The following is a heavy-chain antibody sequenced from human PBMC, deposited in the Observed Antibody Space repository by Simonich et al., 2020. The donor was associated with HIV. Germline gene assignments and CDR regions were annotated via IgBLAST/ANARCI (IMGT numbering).Heavy chain of an antibody. CDR1: GYSISSGYY. CDR2: IYHGGST. D-gene: IGHD6-13*01. J-gene: IGHJ6*02. Sequence: QVQLQESGPGLVKPSETLSLTCAVSGYSISSGYYWGWIRQPPGKGLEWIGSIYHGGSTYHNPPLKSRVTISVDTSKNQFSLKLSSVTAADTAVYYCARVMQQQLDRYYYYGMDVWGQGTTVTVSS. V-gene: IGHV4-38-2*01. CDR3: ARVMQQQLDRYYYYGMDV.